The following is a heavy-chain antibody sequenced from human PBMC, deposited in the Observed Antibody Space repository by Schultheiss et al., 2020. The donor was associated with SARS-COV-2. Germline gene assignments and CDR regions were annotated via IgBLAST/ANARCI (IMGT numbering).Heavy chain of an antibody. V-gene: IGHV3-74*01. CDR3: AKSPRIIVVVVAAHSRPYYFDY. J-gene: IGHJ4*02. CDR1: GFTFSSYW. Sequence: GGSLRLSCAASGFTFSSYWMHWVRQAPGKGLVWVSRINSDGSSTSYADSVKGRFTISRDNSKNTLYLQMNSLRAEDTAVYYCAKSPRIIVVVVAAHSRPYYFDYWGQGTLVTVSS. D-gene: IGHD2-15*01. CDR2: INSDGSST.